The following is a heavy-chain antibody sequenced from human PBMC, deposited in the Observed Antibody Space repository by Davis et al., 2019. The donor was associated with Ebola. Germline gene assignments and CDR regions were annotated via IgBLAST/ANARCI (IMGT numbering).Heavy chain of an antibody. D-gene: IGHD2-2*02. V-gene: IGHV1-8*02. CDR2: MNPNSGNT. CDR1: GYTFTSYD. J-gene: IGHJ6*02. CDR3: ARDRVIGLYSRGYYYGMDV. Sequence: AASVKVSCKASGYTFTSYDINWVRQATGQGLEWMGWMNPNSGNTGYAQKFQGWVTMTRDTSISTAYMELSRLRSDDTAVYYCARDRVIGLYSRGYYYGMDVWGQGTTVTVSS.